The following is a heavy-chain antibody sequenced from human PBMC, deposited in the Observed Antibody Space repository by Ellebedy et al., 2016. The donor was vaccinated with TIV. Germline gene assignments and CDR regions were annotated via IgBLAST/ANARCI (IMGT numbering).Heavy chain of an antibody. Sequence: ASVKVSCKVSGYTLTDLSMHWVRQAPGKGLEWMGGFDPEDGETIYAQKFQGRVTMTEDTSTDTAYMELSSLRSDDTAVYYCATDFRYCTNGVCFKRYDAFHIWGQGTMVTVSS. CDR1: GYTLTDLS. CDR3: ATDFRYCTNGVCFKRYDAFHI. CDR2: FDPEDGET. D-gene: IGHD2-8*01. V-gene: IGHV1-24*01. J-gene: IGHJ3*02.